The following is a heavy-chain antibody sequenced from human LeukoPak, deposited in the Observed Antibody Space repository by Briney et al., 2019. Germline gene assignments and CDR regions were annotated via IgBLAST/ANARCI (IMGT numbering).Heavy chain of an antibody. D-gene: IGHD3-22*01. CDR1: GGSISSYY. CDR3: ARGGYYYDSSGPYSFDY. V-gene: IGHV4-4*07. Sequence: PSETLSLTCTVSGGSISSYYWSWIRQPAGKGLEWIGRIYTSGSTNYNPSLKSRVTMSVDTSKNQFSLKLSSVTAADTAVYYCARGGYYYDSSGPYSFDYWGQGTLVTVSS. J-gene: IGHJ4*02. CDR2: IYTSGST.